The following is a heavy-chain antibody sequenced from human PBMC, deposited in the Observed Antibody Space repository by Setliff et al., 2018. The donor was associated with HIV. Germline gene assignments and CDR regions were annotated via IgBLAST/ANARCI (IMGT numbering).Heavy chain of an antibody. V-gene: IGHV1-69*02. D-gene: IGHD2-21*02. CDR1: GYTLTELS. J-gene: IGHJ3*02. Sequence: SVKVSCKVSGYTLTELSMHWVRQAPGQGLDWMGRIIPILGVANYAQRFQGKVTITADKSTSTAYMELSSLRSEDTAVYYCARRFGTVVTPRAFDIWGQGTMVTVSS. CDR3: ARRFGTVVTPRAFDI. CDR2: IIPILGVA.